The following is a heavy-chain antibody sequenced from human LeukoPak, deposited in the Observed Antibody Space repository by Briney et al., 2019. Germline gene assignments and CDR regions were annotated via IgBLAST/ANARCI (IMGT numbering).Heavy chain of an antibody. CDR1: GFTFSSYA. CDR2: ISYDGSNY. J-gene: IGHJ6*02. V-gene: IGHV3-30*18. CDR3: AKDRGKIRGVSSGYYYYYGMDV. Sequence: GRSLRLSCAASGFTFSSYAMHWVRQAPGKGLEWVAVISYDGSNYYYADSVKGRFTISRDNSKNTLYLQMNSLRAEDTAVYYCAKDRGKIRGVSSGYYYYYGMDVWGQGTTVTVSS. D-gene: IGHD3-10*01.